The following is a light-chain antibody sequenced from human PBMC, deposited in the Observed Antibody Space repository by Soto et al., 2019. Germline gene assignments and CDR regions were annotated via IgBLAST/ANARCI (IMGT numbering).Light chain of an antibody. V-gene: IGKV1-5*03. CDR3: QQYDSYSPYT. J-gene: IGKJ2*01. Sequence: DIQMTQFPPTLSASIGDRVTITCRASQTISSSLAWYQQKPGKAPKLLIYKASTLETGVPSRFSGSGSGTEFTLTISSLQPDDFATYYCQQYDSYSPYTFGXGT. CDR1: QTISSS. CDR2: KAS.